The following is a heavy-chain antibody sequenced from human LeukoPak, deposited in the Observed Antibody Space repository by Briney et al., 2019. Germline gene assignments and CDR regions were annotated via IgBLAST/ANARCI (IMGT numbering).Heavy chain of an antibody. D-gene: IGHD6-19*01. V-gene: IGHV1-8*01. Sequence: GASVTVSCKASGYSFTNFDINWVRQATGQGLEWMGWMNPNSGNKGDAQKFQGRVTMTMNTSITTAYMELSSLRSEDTAVYYCARGPQWRGDYYYMDVWGRGTTVTVSS. CDR1: GYSFTNFD. J-gene: IGHJ6*03. CDR3: ARGPQWRGDYYYMDV. CDR2: MNPNSGNK.